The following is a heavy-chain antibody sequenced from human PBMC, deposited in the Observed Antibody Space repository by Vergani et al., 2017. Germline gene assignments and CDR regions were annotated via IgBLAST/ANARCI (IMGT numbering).Heavy chain of an antibody. D-gene: IGHD4-23*01. Sequence: EVQLVESGGGLIQPGGSLRLSCAASGFTVSSNYMSWVRQAPGKGLEWVSVIYSGGSTYYADSVKGRFTISRDNSKNTLYLQMNSLRAADTAVYYCARGVYGGNDAFDIWGQGTMVTVSS. V-gene: IGHV3-53*01. CDR3: ARGVYGGNDAFDI. J-gene: IGHJ3*02. CDR1: GFTVSSNY. CDR2: IYSGGST.